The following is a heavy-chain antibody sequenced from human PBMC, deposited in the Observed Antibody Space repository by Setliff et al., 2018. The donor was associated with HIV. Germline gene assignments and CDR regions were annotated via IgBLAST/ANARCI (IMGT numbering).Heavy chain of an antibody. CDR2: IYTTGST. V-gene: IGHV4-4*09. D-gene: IGHD3-22*01. J-gene: IGHJ4*02. Sequence: SETLSLTCPVSGDSTSSYYWSWIRQPPGKGLEWIGYIYTTGSTNYNPSLKSRVTISLDTSKNQLSLKLSSVTAADTAVYYCAHYYYDTSGQPFDYWGQGTLVTVSA. CDR1: GDSTSSYY. CDR3: AHYYYDTSGQPFDY.